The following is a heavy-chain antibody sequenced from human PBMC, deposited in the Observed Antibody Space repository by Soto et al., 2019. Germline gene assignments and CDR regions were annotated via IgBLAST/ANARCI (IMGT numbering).Heavy chain of an antibody. D-gene: IGHD3-3*01. V-gene: IGHV4-59*01. Sequence: PWEPLSLPCTVSGSAISSYYSTWIRQPPGKGLEWIGYVYDRGGTNYNPSPNSRVSISVDTSKTKSSLKLSSVTAADTAVYYCSRESYYFWSGYYSGAHYGMDVWGQGTTVTVSS. CDR2: VYDRGGT. CDR1: GSAISSYY. J-gene: IGHJ6*02. CDR3: SRESYYFWSGYYSGAHYGMDV.